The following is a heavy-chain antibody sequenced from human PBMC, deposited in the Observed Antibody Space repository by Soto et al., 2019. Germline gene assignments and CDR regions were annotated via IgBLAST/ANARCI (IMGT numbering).Heavy chain of an antibody. CDR3: ARVYCSGGGCYSIDY. Sequence: QVQLVQSGAEVKKPGASVKVSCKASGYTFTSYYMHWVRQAPGQGLEWMGIINPSGGTTYALKFQGRVTMTRDTSTSTVYMELSSLRSEDTAVYYCARVYCSGGGCYSIDYWGQGTLVTVSS. V-gene: IGHV1-46*03. J-gene: IGHJ4*02. D-gene: IGHD2-15*01. CDR2: INPSGGT. CDR1: GYTFTSYY.